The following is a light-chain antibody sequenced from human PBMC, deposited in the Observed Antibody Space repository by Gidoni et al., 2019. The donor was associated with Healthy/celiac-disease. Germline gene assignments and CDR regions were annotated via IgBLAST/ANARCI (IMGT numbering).Light chain of an antibody. J-gene: IGKJ1*01. Sequence: EFVLTQSPATLSLSPGARATFSSRASQSVSSYLAWYQQKPGQAPRLLIYDAANRATGIPARFSGSGSGTDFTLTISSLEPEDFAVYYCQQRSNWPRTFGQGTKVEIK. CDR1: QSVSSY. V-gene: IGKV3-11*01. CDR2: DAA. CDR3: QQRSNWPRT.